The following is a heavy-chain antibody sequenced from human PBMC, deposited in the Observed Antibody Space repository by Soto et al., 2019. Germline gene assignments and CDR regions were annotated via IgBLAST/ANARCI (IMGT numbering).Heavy chain of an antibody. D-gene: IGHD5-18*01. CDR1: GFSLSDYW. CDR2: ITRDGSST. V-gene: IGHV3-74*01. CDR3: ARGANGYYCFDY. J-gene: IGHJ4*02. Sequence: EVQLVESGGSLVQPGGSLRLSCAASGFSLSDYWMHWVRQAPREGLVWLSRITRDGSSTNYADSVKGRFTISRDNAKNTLYLQANSLRGEDTAVYYCARGANGYYCFDYWGQGTLVTVSS.